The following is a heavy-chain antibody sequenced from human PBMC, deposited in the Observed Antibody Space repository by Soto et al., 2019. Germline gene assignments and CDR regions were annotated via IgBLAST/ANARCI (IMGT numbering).Heavy chain of an antibody. J-gene: IGHJ5*02. Sequence: SQTLSLTCAISGDSVSSNTASWNWVRQSPSRGLEWLGRTYSRSKWHNDYAVSVKSRIIINPDTSKNQFSLQLSSVTPEDTAVYYCAKGDNLGPKTGYAFDPWGQGILVTVSS. V-gene: IGHV6-1*01. CDR1: GDSVSSNTAS. CDR2: TYSRSKWHN. D-gene: IGHD5-12*01. CDR3: AKGDNLGPKTGYAFDP.